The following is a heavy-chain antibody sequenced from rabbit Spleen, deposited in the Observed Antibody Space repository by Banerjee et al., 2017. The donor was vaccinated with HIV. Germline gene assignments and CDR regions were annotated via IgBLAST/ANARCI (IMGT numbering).Heavy chain of an antibody. D-gene: IGHD8-1*01. CDR2: IDAGSSGFT. J-gene: IGHJ6*01. Sequence: QSLEESGGDLVKPGASLTLTCTASGVSFSISSYMCWVRQAPGKGLEWIACIDAGSSGFTYSATWAKGRFTISKISSTTVTLQMTRLTAADTATYFCARDTGSSFSSYGMDLWGQGTLVTVS. V-gene: IGHV1S40*01. CDR1: GVSFSISSY. CDR3: ARDTGSSFSSYGMDL.